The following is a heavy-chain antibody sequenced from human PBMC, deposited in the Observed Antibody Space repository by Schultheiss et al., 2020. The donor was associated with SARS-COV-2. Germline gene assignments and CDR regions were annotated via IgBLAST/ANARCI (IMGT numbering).Heavy chain of an antibody. CDR3: TTSFWPVPSPDY. Sequence: GGSLRLSCAASGFTFSDYYMSWIRQAPGKGLEWVSYISSSSSYTNYADSVKGRFTISRDNAKNSLYLQMNSLRAEDTAVYYCTTSFWPVPSPDYWGQGTLVTVSS. CDR1: GFTFSDYY. J-gene: IGHJ4*02. CDR2: ISSSSSYT. V-gene: IGHV3-11*03. D-gene: IGHD3-16*02.